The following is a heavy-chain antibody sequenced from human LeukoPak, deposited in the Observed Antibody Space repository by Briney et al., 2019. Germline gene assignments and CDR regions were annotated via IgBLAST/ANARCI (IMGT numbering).Heavy chain of an antibody. CDR3: AKDIVVVPAAHRFDY. CDR2: ISGSGGST. Sequence: GGSLRLSCAASGFTFSSYAMSWVRQAPGKGLEWVSAISGSGGSTYYADSVKGRFTISRDNSKNTLYLQMNSLRAEDTAVYYCAKDIVVVPAAHRFDYWGQGTLVTVSS. V-gene: IGHV3-23*01. CDR1: GFTFSSYA. D-gene: IGHD2-2*01. J-gene: IGHJ4*02.